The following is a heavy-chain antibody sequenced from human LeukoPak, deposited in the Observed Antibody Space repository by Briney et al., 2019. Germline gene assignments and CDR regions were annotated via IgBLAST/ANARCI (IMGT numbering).Heavy chain of an antibody. CDR2: ISGSGGRT. CDR1: GFTLSSYA. V-gene: IGHV3-23*01. J-gene: IGHJ4*02. D-gene: IGHD1-26*01. Sequence: GGSLRLSCAASGFTLSSYAMSWVRQAPGKGLEWVSGISGSGGRTYYADSVKGRFTISRDNAKNSLYLQMNSLRAEDTAVYYCARDSQGELELLFRYWGQGTLVTISS. CDR3: ARDSQGELELLFRY.